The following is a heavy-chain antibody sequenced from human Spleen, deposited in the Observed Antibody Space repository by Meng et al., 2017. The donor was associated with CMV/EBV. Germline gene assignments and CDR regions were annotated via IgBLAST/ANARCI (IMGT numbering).Heavy chain of an antibody. D-gene: IGHD5-12*01. CDR2: INHSGST. Sequence: GSLRLSCTVSGGSVSSGSYYWSWIRQPPGKGLEWIGEINHSGSTNYNPSLKSRVTISVDTSKNQFSLKLSSVTAADTAVYYCARAGSGYDYPLDYWGQGTLVTVSS. CDR3: ARAGSGYDYPLDY. J-gene: IGHJ4*02. V-gene: IGHV4-39*07. CDR1: GGSVSSGSYY.